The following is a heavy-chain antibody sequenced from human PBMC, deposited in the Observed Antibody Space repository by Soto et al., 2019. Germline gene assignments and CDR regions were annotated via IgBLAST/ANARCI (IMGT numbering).Heavy chain of an antibody. CDR3: ARDRKIYYDSSGYSFDY. V-gene: IGHV1-18*04. D-gene: IGHD3-22*01. J-gene: IGHJ4*02. Sequence: ASVKVSCKASGYTFTSYGISWVRQAPGEGLEWRGWISAYNGNTNYAQKLQGRVTMTPDTSTSTAYMELRSLRSDDTAVYYCARDRKIYYDSSGYSFDYWGQGTLVTVSS. CDR2: ISAYNGNT. CDR1: GYTFTSYG.